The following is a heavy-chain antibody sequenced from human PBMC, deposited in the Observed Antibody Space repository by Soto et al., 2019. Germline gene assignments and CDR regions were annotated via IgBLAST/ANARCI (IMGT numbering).Heavy chain of an antibody. Sequence: GGSLRLSCAASGFTFSSYGTHWVRQAPGKGLEWVAVISYDGSNKYYADSVKGRFTISRDNSKNTLYLQMNSLRAEDTAVYYCAKPNYYDSSGPLDYWGQGTLVTVSS. CDR1: GFTFSSYG. D-gene: IGHD3-22*01. J-gene: IGHJ4*02. CDR3: AKPNYYDSSGPLDY. CDR2: ISYDGSNK. V-gene: IGHV3-30*18.